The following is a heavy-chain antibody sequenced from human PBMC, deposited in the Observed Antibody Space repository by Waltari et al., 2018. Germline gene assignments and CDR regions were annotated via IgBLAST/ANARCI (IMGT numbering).Heavy chain of an antibody. CDR2: IYPGDSDT. CDR1: GYSFTDYW. J-gene: IGHJ4*02. CDR3: ARGGAGSSYPFDG. Sequence: EVQLVPSGAEVKKPGESLKISCMGSGYSFTDYWHGWVRQMPGRGLELTGIIYPGDSDTIYSPCFPGQVTISADKSISTADLQWSSLKASDTAMYYCARGGAGSSYPFDGWGQGTLVTVSS. D-gene: IGHD3-10*01. V-gene: IGHV5-51*01.